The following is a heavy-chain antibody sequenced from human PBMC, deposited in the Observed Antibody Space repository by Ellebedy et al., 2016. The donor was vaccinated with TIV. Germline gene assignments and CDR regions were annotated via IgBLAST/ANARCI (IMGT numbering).Heavy chain of an antibody. D-gene: IGHD2-2*01. Sequence: PGGSLRLSCAASGFIFSDSHVHWVRQASGKGLEWVGHIRSKSDNHATAYSASVEGRFTISRDDSKNTAYLQMNSLKTEDTDVYYCARQTISCHDYWGQGTLVTVSS. J-gene: IGHJ4*02. CDR2: IRSKSDNHAT. CDR3: ARQTISCHDY. CDR1: GFIFSDSH. V-gene: IGHV3-73*01.